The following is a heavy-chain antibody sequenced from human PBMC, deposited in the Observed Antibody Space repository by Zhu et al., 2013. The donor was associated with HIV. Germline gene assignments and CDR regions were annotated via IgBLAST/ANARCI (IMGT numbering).Heavy chain of an antibody. V-gene: IGHV1-69*01. Sequence: QVQLVQSGAEVKKPGSSVKVSCKASGGTFSSYAISWVRQAPGQGLEWMGGIIPIFGTANYAQKFQGRVTITADESTSTAYMELSSLRSEDTAVYYCAMGRSGCSSTSCYAVGPKYYYYYYGMDVWGQGTTVTVSS. CDR3: AMGRSGCSSTSCYAVGPKYYYYYYGMDV. CDR1: GGTFSSYA. D-gene: IGHD2-2*01. J-gene: IGHJ6*02. CDR2: IIPIFGTA.